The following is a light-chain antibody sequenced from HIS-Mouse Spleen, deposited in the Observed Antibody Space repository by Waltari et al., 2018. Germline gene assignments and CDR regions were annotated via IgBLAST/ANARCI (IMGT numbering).Light chain of an antibody. CDR2: GAS. V-gene: IGKV3-20*01. CDR3: QQYGSSLRWT. CDR1: QSVSSSY. Sequence: EIVLTQSPGPLSLSPGERATLSCRASQSVSSSYLAWYQQKPGQAPRLLIYGASSRATGIPDRFSGSGSGTDFTLTISRLEPEDFAVYYCQQYGSSLRWTFGQGTKVEIK. J-gene: IGKJ1*01.